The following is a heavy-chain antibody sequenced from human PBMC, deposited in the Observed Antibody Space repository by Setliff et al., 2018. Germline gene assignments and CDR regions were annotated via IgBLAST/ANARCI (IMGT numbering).Heavy chain of an antibody. V-gene: IGHV1-18*01. CDR2: MDPKNGDT. CDR1: GYTFISYG. J-gene: IGHJ4*02. Sequence: ASVKVSCKTSGYTFISYGLSWLRQAPGQGPEWMGWMDPKNGDTTYAQKFQGRVTMTWDTSITTDYMDLGRLMSHDTAVYFCARVSEQYLAFDYWGQGTLVTVSS. D-gene: IGHD4-4*01. CDR3: ARVSEQYLAFDY.